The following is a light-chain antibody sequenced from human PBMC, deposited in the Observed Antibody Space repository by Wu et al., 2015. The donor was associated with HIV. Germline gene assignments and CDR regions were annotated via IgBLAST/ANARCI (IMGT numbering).Light chain of an antibody. J-gene: IGKJ5*01. CDR1: QIIDSRS. CDR3: QQYGGSPPVT. CDR2: AAS. Sequence: EIVLSQPLGTLSLSPGERATVSCRASQIIDSRSLAWYQQRLGQAPRLLISAASNRTAGIPDRFSGSGSGTDFILTISGLEPEDSAVYFCQQYGGSPPVTFGQGTRLEIK. V-gene: IGKV3-20*01.